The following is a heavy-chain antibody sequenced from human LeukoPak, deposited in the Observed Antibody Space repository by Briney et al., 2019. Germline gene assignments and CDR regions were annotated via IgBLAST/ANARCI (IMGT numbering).Heavy chain of an antibody. J-gene: IGHJ5*02. Sequence: PGGSLRLSCADSGFTFSSYEMQWVRQAPGKGLEWVSYISSSGNTIYYADSVKGRFTVSRDNAKNSLYLQMNSLRAEDTAVYYCARDGRGYYNWFDPWGQGTLVTVSS. CDR2: ISSSGNTI. CDR1: GFTFSSYE. V-gene: IGHV3-48*03. D-gene: IGHD2-15*01. CDR3: ARDGRGYYNWFDP.